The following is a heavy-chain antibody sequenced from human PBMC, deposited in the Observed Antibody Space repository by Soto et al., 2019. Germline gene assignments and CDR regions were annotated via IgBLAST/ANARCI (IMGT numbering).Heavy chain of an antibody. CDR2: IYYSGST. D-gene: IGHD6-13*01. V-gene: IGHV4-59*01. J-gene: IGHJ4*02. CDR3: ARGEDSSSWYY. Sequence: SETLSLTCTVSGGSISSYYWSWIRQPPGKGLEWIGYIYYSGSTNYNPSLKSRVTISVDTSKNQFSLKLSSVTAADTAVYYCARGEDSSSWYYWGQGTLVTVSS. CDR1: GGSISSYY.